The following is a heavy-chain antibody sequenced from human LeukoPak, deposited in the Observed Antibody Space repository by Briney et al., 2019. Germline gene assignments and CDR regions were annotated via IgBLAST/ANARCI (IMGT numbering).Heavy chain of an antibody. CDR3: ARDGYGNAYFDS. D-gene: IGHD5-12*01. CDR1: GGSISSGAYY. CDR2: IYYSGST. V-gene: IGHV4-31*03. J-gene: IGHJ4*02. Sequence: TLSLTCNVSGGSISSGAYYWSWFRRHPGKGLEWIGYIYYSGSTYYNPSLKSRITISVDTSNSQFSLRLSSVTAADTAVYYCARDGYGNAYFDSWGQGTLVTVSS.